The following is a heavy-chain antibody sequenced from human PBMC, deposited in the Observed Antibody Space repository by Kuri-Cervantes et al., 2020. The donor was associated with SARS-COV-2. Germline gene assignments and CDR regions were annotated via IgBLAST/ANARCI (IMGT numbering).Heavy chain of an antibody. J-gene: IGHJ5*02. D-gene: IGHD3-16*02. CDR1: GYSISSGYY. CDR3: ARGSYQGHIDP. CDR2: INHSGST. Sequence: SETLSLTCAVSGYSISSGYYWSWIRQPPGKGLEWIGEINHSGSTNYNPSLKSRVTVSVDTSKNQFSLKLSSVTAADTAVYYCARGSYQGHIDPWGQGTLVTVSS. V-gene: IGHV4-34*01.